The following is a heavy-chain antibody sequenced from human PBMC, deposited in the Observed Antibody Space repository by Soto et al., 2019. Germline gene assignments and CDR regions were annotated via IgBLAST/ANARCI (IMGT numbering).Heavy chain of an antibody. V-gene: IGHV1-18*01. J-gene: IGHJ4*02. Sequence: ASVKVSCKASGYTFTSYGISWVRQAPGQGLEWMGWISAYNGNTNYAQKLQGRVTIATDTSTSTAYMELRSLRSDDTAVYYCARVPKYYDFCSGYPYWGQGTQVTVSS. CDR3: ARVPKYYDFCSGYPY. D-gene: IGHD3-3*01. CDR2: ISAYNGNT. CDR1: GYTFTSYG.